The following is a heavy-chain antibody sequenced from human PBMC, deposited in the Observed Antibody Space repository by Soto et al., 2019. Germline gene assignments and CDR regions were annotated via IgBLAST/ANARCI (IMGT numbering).Heavy chain of an antibody. J-gene: IGHJ3*02. V-gene: IGHV3-74*01. CDR1: GFTFSSYW. D-gene: IGHD3-3*01. Sequence: GGSLRLSCAASGFTFSSYWMHWVRQAPGKGLVWVSRINSDGSSTSYADSVKGRFAISRDNAKNTLYLQMNSLRAEDTAVYYCARDPGFSPIPYYDFWSGSDDAFDIWGQGTMVTVSS. CDR2: INSDGSST. CDR3: ARDPGFSPIPYYDFWSGSDDAFDI.